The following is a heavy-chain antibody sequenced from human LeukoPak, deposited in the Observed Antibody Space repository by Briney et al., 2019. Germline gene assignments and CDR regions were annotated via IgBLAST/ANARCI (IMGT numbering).Heavy chain of an antibody. J-gene: IGHJ4*02. CDR3: AKGTPAGTIAY. V-gene: IGHV1-69*06. CDR2: IIPIFGTA. D-gene: IGHD6-19*01. CDR1: GGTFSSYA. Sequence: SVKVSCKASGGTFSSYAISWVRQAPGQGLEWMGGIIPIFGTANYAQKFQGRVTITADKSTSTAYMELSSLRAEDTAVYYCAKGTPAGTIAYWGQGTLVTVSS.